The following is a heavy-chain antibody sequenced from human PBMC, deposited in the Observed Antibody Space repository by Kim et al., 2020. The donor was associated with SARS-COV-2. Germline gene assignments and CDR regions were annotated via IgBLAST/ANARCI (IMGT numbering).Heavy chain of an antibody. CDR1: GGSISSYY. CDR2: IYYSGST. Sequence: SETLSLTCTVSGGSISSYYWSWIRQPPGKGLEWIGYIYYSGSTNYNPSLKSRVTIAVDTSKNQFSLKLRSVTAADTAVYYCARFQHDFWSGFYRFDYYYGMDVWGQGTTVTVSS. J-gene: IGHJ6*02. CDR3: ARFQHDFWSGFYRFDYYYGMDV. V-gene: IGHV4-59*01. D-gene: IGHD3-3*01.